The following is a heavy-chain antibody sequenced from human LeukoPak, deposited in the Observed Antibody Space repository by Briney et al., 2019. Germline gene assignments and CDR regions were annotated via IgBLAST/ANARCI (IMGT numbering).Heavy chain of an antibody. Sequence: KPSETLSLTCTVFGGSISSYYWIWIRQSPGKGVEWIAYMFYNVSTNYSPSLKSRVTISVDTSKNQFSLKLISVTAADTAVYFCARQGSGRAFDIWGQGTMVTVSS. CDR3: ARQGSGRAFDI. J-gene: IGHJ3*02. V-gene: IGHV4-59*08. CDR2: MFYNVST. CDR1: GGSISSYY.